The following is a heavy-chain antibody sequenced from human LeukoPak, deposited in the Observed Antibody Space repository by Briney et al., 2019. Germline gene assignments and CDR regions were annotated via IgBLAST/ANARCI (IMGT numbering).Heavy chain of an antibody. CDR2: INPSGGST. Sequence: ASVKVSCKASGYTFTSYYMHWVRQAPGQGLEWMGIINPSGGSTSYAQKFQGRVTMTRDTSTSTVYMELSSLRSEDTAVYYCARDPYSSSWYRYGMDVWGQGTTVTVSS. V-gene: IGHV1-46*01. J-gene: IGHJ6*02. CDR1: GYTFTSYY. CDR3: ARDPYSSSWYRYGMDV. D-gene: IGHD6-13*01.